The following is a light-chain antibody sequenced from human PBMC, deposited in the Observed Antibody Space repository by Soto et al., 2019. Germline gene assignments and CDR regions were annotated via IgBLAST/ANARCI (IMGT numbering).Light chain of an antibody. CDR3: QQCYSSPRT. CDR2: AAS. J-gene: IGKJ1*01. CDR1: QRISTY. Sequence: DIQMTQSPSTLSAGVGDRVTITCRASQRISTYLNWYQQKPGKAPTLLIYAASSLQSGVPPRFSGGGSGTDFTLTINTLQPEDFATYFCQQCYSSPRTFGQGTKVEIK. V-gene: IGKV1-39*01.